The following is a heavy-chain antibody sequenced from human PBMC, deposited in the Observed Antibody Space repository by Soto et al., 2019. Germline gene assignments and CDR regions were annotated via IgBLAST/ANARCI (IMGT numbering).Heavy chain of an antibody. V-gene: IGHV4-31*03. J-gene: IGHJ5*02. Sequence: TSETLSLTCTVSGGSISSGGYYWSWIRQHPGKGLEWIGYIYYGGSTYYNPSLKSRVTISVDTSKNQFSLKLSSVTAADTAVYYCARGNSYGYNWFDPWGQGTLVTVSS. CDR1: GGSISSGGYY. CDR2: IYYGGST. CDR3: ARGNSYGYNWFDP. D-gene: IGHD5-18*01.